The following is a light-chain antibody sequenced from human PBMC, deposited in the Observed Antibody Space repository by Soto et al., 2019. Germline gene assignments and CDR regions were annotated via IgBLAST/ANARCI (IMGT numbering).Light chain of an antibody. CDR1: GSGLGHYNS. CDR3: CSYAGSYVYV. CDR2: DVS. V-gene: IGLV2-11*01. Sequence: QSALTQPRSVSGSPGQSVTISCTGTGSGLGHYNSVSWYQYHPGKAPKLIIFDVSERPAGVPDRFSGSKSANTASLTISGLQVEDEADYYCCSYAGSYVYVFGTGTSSPS. J-gene: IGLJ1*01.